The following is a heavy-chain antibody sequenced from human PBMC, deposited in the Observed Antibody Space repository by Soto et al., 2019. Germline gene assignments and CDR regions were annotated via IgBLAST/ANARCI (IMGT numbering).Heavy chain of an antibody. D-gene: IGHD1-1*01. V-gene: IGHV3-23*01. CDR1: GFSFRKYA. Sequence: GGSLRLSCVGSGFSFRKYAMNWVRQAPGKGLEWVSGISGSGGSGRGFYADPVRGRFTISRDNSKNTLYLEMNSLRAEDTAVYYCAKDLHDHRSAIAFCGQGTFVTVSS. CDR2: ISGSGGSGRG. J-gene: IGHJ4*02. CDR3: AKDLHDHRSAIAF.